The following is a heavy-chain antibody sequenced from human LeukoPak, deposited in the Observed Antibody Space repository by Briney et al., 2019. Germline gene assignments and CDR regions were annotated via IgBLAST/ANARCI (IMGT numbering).Heavy chain of an antibody. J-gene: IGHJ5*02. V-gene: IGHV1-2*02. CDR2: INPNSGGT. CDR1: GYTFTGYY. CDR3: ARDVGITEAWFDP. Sequence: ASVKVSCKASGYTFTGYYMHWVRQAPGQGLEWMGWINPNSGGTNYAQKFQGRVTMTRDTSISTAYMELSRLRSDDTAEYYCARDVGITEAWFDPWGQGTLVTVSS. D-gene: IGHD1-26*01.